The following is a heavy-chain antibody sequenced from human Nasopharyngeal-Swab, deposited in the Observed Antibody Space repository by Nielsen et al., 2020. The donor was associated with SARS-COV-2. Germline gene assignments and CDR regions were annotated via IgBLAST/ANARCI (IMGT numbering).Heavy chain of an antibody. V-gene: IGHV3-11*06. D-gene: IGHD1-1*01. J-gene: IGHJ4*02. CDR2: ISRASSHT. CDR3: VRLSSGWNEDYFDY. CDR1: GFTFSDFY. Sequence: GGSLRLSCAASGFTFSDFYMSWVRQAPGKGLEWISYISRASSHTKYADSVKGRFTISRDNSKNSLSLQMNSLRAEDTAVYYCVRLSSGWNEDYFDYWGQGSLVTVSS.